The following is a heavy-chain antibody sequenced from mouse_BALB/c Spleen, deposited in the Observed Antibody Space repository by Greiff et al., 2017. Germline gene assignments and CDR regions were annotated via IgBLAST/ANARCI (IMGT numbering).Heavy chain of an antibody. CDR1: GYAFTNYL. D-gene: IGHD2-3*01. J-gene: IGHJ2*01. CDR2: INPGSGGT. CDR3: ARGNGYWDY. Sequence: QVQLQQSGAELVRPGTSVKVSCKASGYAFTNYLIEWVKQRPGQGLEWIGVINPGSGGTNYNEKFKGKATLTADKSSSTAYMQLSSLTSDDSAVYFCARGNGYWDYWGQGTTLTVSS. V-gene: IGHV1-54*01.